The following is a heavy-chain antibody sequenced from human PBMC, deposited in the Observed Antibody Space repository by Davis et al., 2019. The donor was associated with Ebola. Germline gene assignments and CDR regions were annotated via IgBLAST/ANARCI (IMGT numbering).Heavy chain of an antibody. CDR2: INRDGTTN. Sequence: GASLKISCRVSGFIFSDNWMSWVRQVPGKGLVWVSSINRDGTTNTYADSVQGRFTVSRDNAKSMLYLQMSSLRVEDTAVYYCASYVVGWGRGTLVTVSS. CDR1: GFIFSDNW. V-gene: IGHV3-74*01. J-gene: IGHJ4*02. CDR3: ASYVVG. D-gene: IGHD2-15*01.